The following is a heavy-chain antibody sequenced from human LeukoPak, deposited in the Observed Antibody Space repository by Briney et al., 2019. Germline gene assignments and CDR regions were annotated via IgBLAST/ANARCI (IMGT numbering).Heavy chain of an antibody. CDR1: GFTFSTYG. CDR3: AKKTLGISHHFDY. D-gene: IGHD3-10*01. Sequence: TGGSLRLSCAASGFTFSTYGMHWVRQAPGKGLEWVSGISGTGGSTNYADSVKGRFTISRDNSRNTVYLLMNSLGAEDTAVYYCAKKTLGISHHFDYWGQGTLVTVSS. V-gene: IGHV3-23*01. J-gene: IGHJ4*02. CDR2: ISGTGGST.